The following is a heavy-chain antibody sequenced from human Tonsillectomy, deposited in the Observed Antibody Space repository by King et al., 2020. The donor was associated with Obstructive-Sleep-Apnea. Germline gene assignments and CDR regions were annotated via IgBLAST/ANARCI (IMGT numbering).Heavy chain of an antibody. Sequence: QLVQSGAEVKKSGSSVKVSCKASGGTFSSSVISWVRQAPGQGLEWMGRIIPILGVPNYAQKFQGGVTITADKTTNTTYMDLSSLRFEDTAVYYCARDHGRDGFGFDYGGQGTLVTVSS. D-gene: IGHD3-10*02. CDR3: ARDHGRDGFGFDY. CDR2: IIPILGVP. V-gene: IGHV1-69*09. CDR1: GGTFSSSV. J-gene: IGHJ4*02.